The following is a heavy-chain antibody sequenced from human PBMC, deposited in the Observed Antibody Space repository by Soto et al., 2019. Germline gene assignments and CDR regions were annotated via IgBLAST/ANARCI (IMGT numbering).Heavy chain of an antibody. Sequence: PGGSLRLSCAASGFTFRSYGMHWVRQAPGKGLEWVAVISYDGSNKYYADSVKGRFTISRDNSKNTLYLQMNSLRAEDTAVYYCAKVLGGQYCSGGSCLFDYWGQGTLVTVSS. D-gene: IGHD2-15*01. CDR2: ISYDGSNK. CDR3: AKVLGGQYCSGGSCLFDY. J-gene: IGHJ4*02. CDR1: GFTFRSYG. V-gene: IGHV3-30*18.